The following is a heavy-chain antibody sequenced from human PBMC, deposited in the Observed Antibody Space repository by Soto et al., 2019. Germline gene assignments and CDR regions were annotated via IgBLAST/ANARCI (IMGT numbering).Heavy chain of an antibody. J-gene: IGHJ6*02. V-gene: IGHV1-24*01. D-gene: IGHD5-18*01. CDR1: GYTLTELS. CDR2: FDPEDGET. CDR3: ARYGYSNTYQPYYDAMDV. Sequence: ASVKVSCKVSGYTLTELSMHWVRQAPGKGLEWMGGFDPEDGETIYAQKFQGRVTMTEDTSTDTAYMELRSLRSDDTAVYYCARYGYSNTYQPYYDAMDVWSQGTTVTVSS.